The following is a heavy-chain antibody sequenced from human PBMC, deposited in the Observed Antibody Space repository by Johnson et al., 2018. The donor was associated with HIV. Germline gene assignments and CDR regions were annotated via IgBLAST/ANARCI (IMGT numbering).Heavy chain of an antibody. CDR3: AKDWSRTVGATLGPGAFDI. V-gene: IGHV3-30*02. CDR2: IWYDGSNK. D-gene: IGHD1-26*01. Sequence: QVQLVESGGGLVQPGGSLRLSCAASGFTFSSYWMSWVRQAPGKGLEWVAVIWYDGSNKYYADSVKGRFTISRDNSKNTLYLQMNSLRAEDTAVYYCAKDWSRTVGATLGPGAFDIWGQGTMVTVSS. J-gene: IGHJ3*02. CDR1: GFTFSSYW.